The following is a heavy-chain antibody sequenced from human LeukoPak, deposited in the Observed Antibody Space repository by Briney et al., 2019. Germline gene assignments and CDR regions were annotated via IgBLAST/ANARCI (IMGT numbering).Heavy chain of an antibody. CDR3: ARVAGYLPTRWFDP. J-gene: IGHJ5*02. CDR2: INYTGST. Sequence: SETLSLTCAVYGGPFSGFYWSWIRHVPGKGLEWIGEINYTGSTSYNPSLKSRVTISVDTSQNQFFLLLTSVTAADTAVYYCARVAGYLPTRWFDPWGQGTHVTVSS. CDR1: GGPFSGFY. D-gene: IGHD6-25*01. V-gene: IGHV4-34*01.